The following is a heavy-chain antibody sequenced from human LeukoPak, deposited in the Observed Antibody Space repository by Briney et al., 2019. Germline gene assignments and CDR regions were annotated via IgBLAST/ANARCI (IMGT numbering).Heavy chain of an antibody. CDR1: GFTFSSYG. J-gene: IGHJ4*02. D-gene: IGHD2-15*01. V-gene: IGHV3-30*02. CDR3: AKAPVTTCRGAFCYPFDY. Sequence: GGSLRLSCAASGFTFSSYGMHWVRQAPGKGLEWVAFIRYDGSNKYYADSVKGRSTISRDSSKNTLFLQMNRLRPEDAAVYYCAKAPVTTCRGAFCYPFDYWGLGTLVTVSS. CDR2: IRYDGSNK.